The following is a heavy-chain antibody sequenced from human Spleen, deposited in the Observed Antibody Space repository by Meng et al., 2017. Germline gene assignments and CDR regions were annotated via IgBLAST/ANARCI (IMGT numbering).Heavy chain of an antibody. V-gene: IGHV3-30*04. D-gene: IGHD3-16*02. CDR2: ISYDGSNK. CDR3: ARSRAGKKIRYDYVWGSYRRDY. J-gene: IGHJ4*02. Sequence: GGSLRLSCAASGFTFSSYAMPWVRQAPGKGLEWVAVISYDGSNKYYADSVKGRFTIARDNSKNTLYLKMNSLRAEDTAVYYCARSRAGKKIRYDYVWGSYRRDYWGQGTLVTVSS. CDR1: GFTFSSYA.